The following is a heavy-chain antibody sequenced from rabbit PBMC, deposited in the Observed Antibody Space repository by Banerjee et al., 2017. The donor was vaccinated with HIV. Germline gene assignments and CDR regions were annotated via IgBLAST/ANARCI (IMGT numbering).Heavy chain of an antibody. Sequence: QQQLEESGGGLVKPGGTLTLTCKASGIDFSSYYYMCWVRQAPGKGLEWIASIDTGDGGSYYASWAKGRFTISLDNAQDTVFLQMTSLTVADTATYFCARAVSSGWGGFFNLWGQGTLVTVS. V-gene: IGHV1S43*01. D-gene: IGHD4-1*01. CDR2: IDTGDGGS. CDR3: ARAVSSGWGGFFNL. J-gene: IGHJ4*01. CDR1: GIDFSSYYY.